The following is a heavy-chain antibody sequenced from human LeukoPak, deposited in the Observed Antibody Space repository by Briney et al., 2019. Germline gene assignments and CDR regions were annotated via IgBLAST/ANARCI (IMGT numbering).Heavy chain of an antibody. J-gene: IGHJ4*02. V-gene: IGHV3-30*18. CDR2: ISYDGSNK. CDR3: AKDMNTVTTTLDY. D-gene: IGHD4-17*01. CDR1: GFTFSSSG. Sequence: GGSLRLSCAASGFTFSSSGMHWVRQAPGKGLEWVAVISYDGSNKYYADSVKGRFTFSRDNSENTLYLQMNSLRAEDTAVYYCAKDMNTVTTTLDYWGQGTLVTVSS.